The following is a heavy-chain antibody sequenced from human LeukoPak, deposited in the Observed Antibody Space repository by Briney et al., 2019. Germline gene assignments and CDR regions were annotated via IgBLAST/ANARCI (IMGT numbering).Heavy chain of an antibody. CDR3: AREGGCSGGSCYSRSNWFDP. V-gene: IGHV1-46*01. Sequence: ASVKVSCKASGYTFTSYYMHWVRQAPGQGLEWMGIINPSGGSTSYAQKFQGRVTMTRDTSTSTVYMELSSLRSEDTAVYYCAREGGCSGGSCYSRSNWFDPWVQGTLVTVSS. CDR1: GYTFTSYY. CDR2: INPSGGST. D-gene: IGHD2-15*01. J-gene: IGHJ5*02.